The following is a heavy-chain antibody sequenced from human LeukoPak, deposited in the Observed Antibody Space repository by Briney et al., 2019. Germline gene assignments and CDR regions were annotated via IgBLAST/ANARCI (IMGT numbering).Heavy chain of an antibody. J-gene: IGHJ4*02. Sequence: SETLSLTCTVSGGSISSYYWSWIRQPPGKGLEWIGYIYYSGSTNYNPSLKSRVTISVDTSKNQFSLKLSSVTAADTAVYYCARHTPEDLEMATIGHFDYWGQGTLVTVSS. CDR2: IYYSGST. CDR1: GGSISSYY. D-gene: IGHD5-24*01. CDR3: ARHTPEDLEMATIGHFDY. V-gene: IGHV4-59*08.